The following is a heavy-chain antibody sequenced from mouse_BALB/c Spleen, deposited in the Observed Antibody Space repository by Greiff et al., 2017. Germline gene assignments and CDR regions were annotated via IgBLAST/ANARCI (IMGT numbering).Heavy chain of an antibody. D-gene: IGHD2-12*01. CDR1: GFTFSNYW. Sequence: EVHLVESGGGLVQPGGSMKLSCVASGFTFSNYWMNWVRQSPEKGLEWVAEIRLKSNNYATHYAESVKGRFTISRDDSKSSVYLQMNNLRAEDNGIYYCTRDYSAYWGQGTLVTVSA. J-gene: IGHJ3*01. CDR2: IRLKSNNYAT. CDR3: TRDYSAY. V-gene: IGHV6-6*02.